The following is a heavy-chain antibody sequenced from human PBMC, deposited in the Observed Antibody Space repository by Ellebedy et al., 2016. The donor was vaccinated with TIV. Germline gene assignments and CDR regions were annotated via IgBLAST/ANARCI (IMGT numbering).Heavy chain of an antibody. Sequence: GESLKISXAASGFTFSSYSMNWVRQAPGKGLEWVSYISSSSSTIYYADSVKGRFTISRDNAKNSLYLQMNSLRDEDTAVYYCARDDEDYCSSTSCRDYYYYYYMDVWGKGTTVTVSS. CDR3: ARDDEDYCSSTSCRDYYYYYYMDV. D-gene: IGHD2-2*01. CDR2: ISSSSSTI. CDR1: GFTFSSYS. J-gene: IGHJ6*03. V-gene: IGHV3-48*02.